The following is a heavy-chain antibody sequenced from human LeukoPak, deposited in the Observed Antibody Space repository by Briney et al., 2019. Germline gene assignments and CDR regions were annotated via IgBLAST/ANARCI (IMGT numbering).Heavy chain of an antibody. J-gene: IGHJ6*03. CDR1: GDSISSYF. D-gene: IGHD6-19*01. CDR3: ARAGVQWQRPRDYYYYYMDV. CDR2: IYSSGST. V-gene: IGHV4-4*07. Sequence: PSETLSLTCTVSGDSISSYFWTWIRQPAGKGLEWIGRIYSSGSTNYNPSLKSRVTISVDKSRNQFSLKLNSVTAADTAVYYCARAGVQWQRPRDYYYYYMDVWGKGSTVTVSS.